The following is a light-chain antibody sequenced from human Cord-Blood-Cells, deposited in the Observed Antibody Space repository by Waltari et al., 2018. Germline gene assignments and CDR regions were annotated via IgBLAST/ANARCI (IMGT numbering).Light chain of an antibody. CDR1: QSISSY. J-gene: IGKJ1*01. Sequence: DIQMNLTPSSLSASASDRVTITCRASQSISSYLYWYQQKPGKAPKLLIYAASSLQSGVPSRFSGSGSGTDFTLTISSLQPEDFATYYCQQSYSTPRTFGQGTKVEIK. V-gene: IGKV1-39*01. CDR3: QQSYSTPRT. CDR2: AAS.